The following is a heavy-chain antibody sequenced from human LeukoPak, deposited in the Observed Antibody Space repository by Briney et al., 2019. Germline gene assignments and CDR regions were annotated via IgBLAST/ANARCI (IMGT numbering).Heavy chain of an antibody. Sequence: GASVKVSCKASGYTFTGYYMHWVRQAPGQGLEWMGWINPNSGGTNYAQTLQGRVTMTRDSSTSTAYMELSSLRSDDTAVYYCARRISSGSYMDYWGQGTLVTVSS. CDR1: GYTFTGYY. J-gene: IGHJ4*02. D-gene: IGHD3-10*01. V-gene: IGHV1-2*02. CDR2: INPNSGGT. CDR3: ARRISSGSYMDY.